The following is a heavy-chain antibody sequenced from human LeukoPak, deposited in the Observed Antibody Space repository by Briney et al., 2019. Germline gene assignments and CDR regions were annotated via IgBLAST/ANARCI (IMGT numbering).Heavy chain of an antibody. D-gene: IGHD3-22*01. V-gene: IGHV4-34*01. Sequence: SETLSLTCAVYGGSFSGYYWSWIRQPPGKGLEWIGEINHSGSTNYNPSLKSRVTISVDTSKNQFSLKLSSVTAADTAVYYCAREAYYYDSSGYYRLGVVYWGQGTLVTVSS. CDR1: GGSFSGYY. CDR2: INHSGST. J-gene: IGHJ4*02. CDR3: AREAYYYDSSGYYRLGVVY.